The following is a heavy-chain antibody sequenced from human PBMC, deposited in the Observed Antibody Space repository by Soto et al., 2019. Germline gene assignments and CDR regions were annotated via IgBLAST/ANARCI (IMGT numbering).Heavy chain of an antibody. CDR3: ARWGTTGGLDV. Sequence: QVQLVESGGGVVQPGTSLRVSCVGSGFTFRSYVIHWVRQAPGKGLEWVALTSYDGSDKYYGDSVRGRFTISRDNSRNAVDLQMDSIRREDTAFYYCARWGTTGGLDVWGQGTLVSVSS. D-gene: IGHD3-16*01. J-gene: IGHJ1*01. CDR2: TSYDGSDK. V-gene: IGHV3-30*19. CDR1: GFTFRSYV.